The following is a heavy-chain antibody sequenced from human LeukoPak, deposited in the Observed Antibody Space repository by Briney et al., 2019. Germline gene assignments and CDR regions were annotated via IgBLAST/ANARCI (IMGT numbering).Heavy chain of an antibody. CDR2: IYSGGST. CDR1: GFTVSNNY. V-gene: IGHV3-66*01. D-gene: IGHD6-13*01. Sequence: PGGSLRLSCAASGFTVSNNYMNWVRQAPGKGLEWVSVIYSGGSTYYEDSVKGRFTISRDNAKDTLYLQMNSLRAEDTGVYYCAGHHQAYSRTYWGQGTLVTVSS. J-gene: IGHJ4*02. CDR3: AGHHQAYSRTY.